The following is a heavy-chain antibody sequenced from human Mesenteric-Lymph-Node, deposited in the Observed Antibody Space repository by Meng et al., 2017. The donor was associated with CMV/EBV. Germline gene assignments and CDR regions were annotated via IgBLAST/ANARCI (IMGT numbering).Heavy chain of an antibody. Sequence: GTISSSNWGSWVRQPPGKGLEWIGEIYHSGSTNYNPSLKSRVTISVDKSKNQFSLKLSSVTAADTAVYYCARDKHDSSGYYGDFDYWGQGTLVTVSS. CDR2: IYHSGST. CDR1: GTISSSNW. V-gene: IGHV4-4*02. J-gene: IGHJ4*02. CDR3: ARDKHDSSGYYGDFDY. D-gene: IGHD3-22*01.